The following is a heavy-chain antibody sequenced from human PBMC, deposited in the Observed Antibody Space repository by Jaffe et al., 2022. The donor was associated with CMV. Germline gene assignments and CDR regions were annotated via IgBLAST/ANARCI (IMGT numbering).Heavy chain of an antibody. Sequence: EVQLVETGGGLIQPGGSLRLSCAASGFTVSSNYMSWVRQAPGKGLEWVSVIYSGGSTYYADSVKGRFTISRDNSKNTLYLQMNSLRAEDTAVYYCARRWSGYYLFDPWGQGTLVTVSS. CDR2: IYSGGST. CDR1: GFTVSSNY. D-gene: IGHD3-3*01. CDR3: ARRWSGYYLFDP. J-gene: IGHJ5*02. V-gene: IGHV3-53*02.